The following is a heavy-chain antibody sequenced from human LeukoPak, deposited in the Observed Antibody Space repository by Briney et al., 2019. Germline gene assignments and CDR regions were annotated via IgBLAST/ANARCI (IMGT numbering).Heavy chain of an antibody. J-gene: IGHJ4*02. Sequence: GGSLRLSCAASGFTFSSYDMIWVRQTPGKGLEWVSTISASGTYTNFADSVKGRFSISRDTSKNMLFLQMNSLRAEDTALYYCARRYCNGGVCYYFDYWGQGTLVTVSS. CDR1: GFTFSSYD. D-gene: IGHD2-8*02. CDR2: ISASGTYT. CDR3: ARRYCNGGVCYYFDY. V-gene: IGHV3-23*01.